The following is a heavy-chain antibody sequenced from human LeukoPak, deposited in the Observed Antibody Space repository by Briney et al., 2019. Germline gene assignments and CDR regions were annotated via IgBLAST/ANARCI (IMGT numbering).Heavy chain of an antibody. Sequence: SETLSLTCTVSGGSISSYYWGWIRQPPGKGLEWIGSIYYSGSTYYNPSLKSRVTISVDTSKNQFSLKLSSVTAADTAVYYCASPAYYYDSSGYPQSPFDYWGQGTLVTVSS. D-gene: IGHD3-22*01. CDR2: IYYSGST. CDR1: GGSISSYY. J-gene: IGHJ4*02. V-gene: IGHV4-39*01. CDR3: ASPAYYYDSSGYPQSPFDY.